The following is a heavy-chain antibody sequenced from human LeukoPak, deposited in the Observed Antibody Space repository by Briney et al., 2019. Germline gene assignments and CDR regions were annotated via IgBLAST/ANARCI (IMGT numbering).Heavy chain of an antibody. CDR3: ARGLENYYGSGSYIDY. V-gene: IGHV4-59*08. D-gene: IGHD3-10*01. J-gene: IGHJ4*02. Sequence: SETLSLTCTVSGGSISSYYWSWIRQPPGKGLEWIGYIYYSGSTNYNPSLKSRVTISVDTSKNQFSLKLSSVTAADTTVYYCARGLENYYGSGSYIDYWGQGTLVTVSS. CDR1: GGSISSYY. CDR2: IYYSGST.